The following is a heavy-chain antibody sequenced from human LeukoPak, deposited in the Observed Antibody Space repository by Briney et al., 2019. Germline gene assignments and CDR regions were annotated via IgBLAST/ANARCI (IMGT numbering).Heavy chain of an antibody. CDR2: IYYSGST. CDR1: GGSISSGDYY. V-gene: IGHV4-30-4*08. D-gene: IGHD3-22*01. CDR3: ARESPTYYYDSSGYYYFDY. J-gene: IGHJ4*02. Sequence: SETLSLTCTVSGGSISSGDYYWSWIRQPPGKGLEWIGYIYYSGSTYYNPSLKSRVTISVDTSKNQFSLKLSSVTAADTAVYYCARESPTYYYDSSGYYYFDYWGQGTLVTVSS.